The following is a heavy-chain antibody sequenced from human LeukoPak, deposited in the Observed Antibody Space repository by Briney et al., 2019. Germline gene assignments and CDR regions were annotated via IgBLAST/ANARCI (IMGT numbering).Heavy chain of an antibody. D-gene: IGHD6-19*01. Sequence: GGSLRLSCAGSGFTFSIYAMDWVRQAPGKGLEWVAVISYDGSNKYYADSVKGRFTISRDNSKKTLYLQMNSLRAEDTAVYYCAKAVYGAVADLFDYWGQGTLVTVSS. CDR1: GFTFSIYA. J-gene: IGHJ4*02. V-gene: IGHV3-30*18. CDR3: AKAVYGAVADLFDY. CDR2: ISYDGSNK.